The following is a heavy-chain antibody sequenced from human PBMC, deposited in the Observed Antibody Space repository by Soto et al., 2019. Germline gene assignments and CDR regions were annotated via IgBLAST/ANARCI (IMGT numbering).Heavy chain of an antibody. J-gene: IGHJ3*02. D-gene: IGHD3-22*01. V-gene: IGHV1-69*12. Sequence: QVQLVQSGAEVKKPGSSVKVSCKASGGTFSSYAISWLRQAPGQGLEWMGGIIPIFGTANYAQKFQGRVTITADESTSTAYMELSSLRSEDTAVYYCARGDSSGYYDGDDAFDIWGQGTMVTVSS. CDR1: GGTFSSYA. CDR3: ARGDSSGYYDGDDAFDI. CDR2: IIPIFGTA.